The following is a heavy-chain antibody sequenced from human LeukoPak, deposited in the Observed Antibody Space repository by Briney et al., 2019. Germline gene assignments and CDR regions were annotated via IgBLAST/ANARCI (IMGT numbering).Heavy chain of an antibody. CDR1: GFTFSSYS. D-gene: IGHD3-10*01. V-gene: IGHV3-21*01. Sequence: PGGSLRLSGAASGFTFSSYSMDWVRQAPGKGLGWVSSITSSSTYIYYADSVKGRFTVSRDNAKNSLYLQMNSLRAEDTALYYCTRTYGSGSYSPYWGQGTLVTVSS. CDR3: TRTYGSGSYSPY. J-gene: IGHJ4*02. CDR2: ITSSSTYI.